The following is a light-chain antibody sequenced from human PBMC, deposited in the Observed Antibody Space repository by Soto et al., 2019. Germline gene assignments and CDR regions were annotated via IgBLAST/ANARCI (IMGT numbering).Light chain of an antibody. CDR3: QQYNNWPWT. Sequence: EIVMTQSPATLSVSPVERATLSCRASQSFSSNVAWYQQKPGQAPRLLIYGTSTRVTGIPARFSGSGSGTEFTLTISSLQSVDFAVYSCQQYNNWPWTFGQGTKVDI. V-gene: IGKV3-15*01. J-gene: IGKJ1*01. CDR2: GTS. CDR1: QSFSSN.